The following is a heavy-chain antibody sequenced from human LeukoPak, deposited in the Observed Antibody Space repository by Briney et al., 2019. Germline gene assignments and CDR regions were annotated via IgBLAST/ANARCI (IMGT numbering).Heavy chain of an antibody. J-gene: IGHJ6*02. CDR3: ARDPLIAAAGLGSYYYGMDV. Sequence: GGSLRLSCAASGFTVSSNYMSWVRQAPGKGLEWVSVIYSGGSTYYADSVKGRFTISRDNSKNTLYLQMNSLRAEDTAVYYCARDPLIAAAGLGSYYYGMDVWGQGTTVTVSS. V-gene: IGHV3-66*01. CDR1: GFTVSSNY. CDR2: IYSGGST. D-gene: IGHD6-13*01.